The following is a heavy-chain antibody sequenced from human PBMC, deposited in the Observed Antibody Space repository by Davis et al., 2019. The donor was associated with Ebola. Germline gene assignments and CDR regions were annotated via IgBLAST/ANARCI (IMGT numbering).Heavy chain of an antibody. CDR1: GFTFGSYA. CDR3: AKDRSELSARSGWFSAIDY. J-gene: IGHJ4*02. Sequence: GESLKISCVASGFTFGSYAMSWVRLVPGKGLEWVSTITSRYGTHSADSVKGRFTISRDNSKNTLYLQMNSLRAEDTAFYYCAKDRSELSARSGWFSAIDYWGQGTLVTVSS. D-gene: IGHD6-19*01. V-gene: IGHV3-23*01. CDR2: ITSRYGT.